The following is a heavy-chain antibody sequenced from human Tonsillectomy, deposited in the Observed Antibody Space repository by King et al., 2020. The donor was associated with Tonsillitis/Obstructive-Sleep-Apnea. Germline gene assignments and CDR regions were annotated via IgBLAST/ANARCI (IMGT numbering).Heavy chain of an antibody. D-gene: IGHD3-3*01. Sequence: VQLVESGGGLVQPGRSLRLSCAASGFTFEDYAMHWVRQAPGKGLEWVSGISWNSGSVGYADSVKGRFTISRDNAKNSLYLQMNSPRAEDTALYYCVKDKARFLEWFRTYSVDNWGQGTLVTVSS. CDR3: VKDKARFLEWFRTYSVDN. CDR1: GFTFEDYA. CDR2: ISWNSGSV. V-gene: IGHV3-9*01. J-gene: IGHJ4*02.